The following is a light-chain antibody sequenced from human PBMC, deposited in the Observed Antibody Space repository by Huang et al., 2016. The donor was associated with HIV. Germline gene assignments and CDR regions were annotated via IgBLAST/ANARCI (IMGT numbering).Light chain of an antibody. V-gene: IGKV3-15*01. CDR2: ATS. CDR1: QSVRDK. J-gene: IGKJ4*01. Sequence: EIVMTQSPDTLSVSPGERATLSCRASQSVRDKFAGYQQKPGQAPRLLLHATSTRAAGVPARFSGSGSGTEFTLTISSLQSEDCGVYYCQQYESWPPLTFGGGTKVEIK. CDR3: QQYESWPPLT.